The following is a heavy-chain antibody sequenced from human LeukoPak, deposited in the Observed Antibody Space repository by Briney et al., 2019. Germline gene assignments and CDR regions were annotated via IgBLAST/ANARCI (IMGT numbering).Heavy chain of an antibody. D-gene: IGHD6-19*01. Sequence: GGSLRLSCAASGFTFSTSGMNWVRQAPGKGLEWVSYISSSSNTIYYADSVKGRFTISRDNAKNSLYLQMNSLRAEDTAVYSCARDGYSSCDYWGQGTLGTVSS. J-gene: IGHJ4*02. CDR3: ARDGYSSCDY. CDR2: ISSSSNTI. V-gene: IGHV3-48*01. CDR1: GFTFSTSG.